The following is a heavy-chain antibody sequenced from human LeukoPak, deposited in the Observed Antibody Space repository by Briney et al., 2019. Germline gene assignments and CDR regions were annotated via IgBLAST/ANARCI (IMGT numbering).Heavy chain of an antibody. CDR2: ISGSGGST. CDR3: AKDLHYYGSVD. Sequence: GGSLRLSCAASGLTFSSYAMSWVRQAPGKGLEWVSAISGSGGSTYYADSVKGRFTISRDNSKNTLYLQMNSLRAEDTAVYYCAKDLHYYGSVDWGQGTLVTVSS. J-gene: IGHJ4*02. CDR1: GLTFSSYA. V-gene: IGHV3-23*01. D-gene: IGHD3-10*01.